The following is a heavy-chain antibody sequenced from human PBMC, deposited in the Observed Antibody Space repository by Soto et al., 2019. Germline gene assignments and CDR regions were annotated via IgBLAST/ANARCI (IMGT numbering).Heavy chain of an antibody. V-gene: IGHV3-9*01. J-gene: IGHJ3*02. Sequence: VQLVESGGGLVQPGRSLRLSCAASGFTFDDYAMHWVRQAPGKGLEWVSGISWNSGSIGYADSVKGRFTISRDNAKNSLYLQMNSLRAEDTALYYCAKDKNGGDYLRFDAFDIWGQGTMVTVSS. CDR2: ISWNSGSI. CDR1: GFTFDDYA. D-gene: IGHD2-21*02. CDR3: AKDKNGGDYLRFDAFDI.